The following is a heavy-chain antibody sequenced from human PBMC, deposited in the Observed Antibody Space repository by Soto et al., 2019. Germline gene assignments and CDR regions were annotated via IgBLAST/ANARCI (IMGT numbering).Heavy chain of an antibody. V-gene: IGHV4-59*08. D-gene: IGHD1-20*01. CDR3: ARRYGGAFDI. Sequence: QVQLQESGPGLVKPSETLSLTCTVSGGSISSSYCSWIRQPPGKGLEWIGYIYYSGSTNYNPALKSRVPRSVDTSKNTCSLKLSSVTAADTAVYYCARRYGGAFDIWGQGTMVTVSS. CDR2: IYYSGST. CDR1: GGSISSSY. J-gene: IGHJ3*02.